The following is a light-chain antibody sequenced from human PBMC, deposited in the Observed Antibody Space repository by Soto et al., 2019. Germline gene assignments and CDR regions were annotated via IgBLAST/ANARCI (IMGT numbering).Light chain of an antibody. J-gene: IGKJ3*01. CDR1: QSVNSRY. Sequence: EIVLTQSAGSLSWSPGDRATLSYRASQSVNSRYLAWYQQKPGQAPRLLIYGASTRATGIPDRFSGSGSGTDFTLTISRVEPEDFAVYYCQHYGSSPFTFGPGTKVDIK. V-gene: IGKV3-20*01. CDR2: GAS. CDR3: QHYGSSPFT.